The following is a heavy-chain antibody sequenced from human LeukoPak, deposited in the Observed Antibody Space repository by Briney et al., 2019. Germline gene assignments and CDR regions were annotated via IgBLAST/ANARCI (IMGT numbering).Heavy chain of an antibody. CDR2: VNPNGGGT. J-gene: IGHJ4*02. Sequence: ASVKVSCKASGYTFSSYDINWVRQAPGQGLEWMGWVNPNGGGTNSAQKFQGRVTMTRDTTISTAYMELSRLSSDDTAVYYCAKSVCGDCDPMWHWGQGTLVTVSS. V-gene: IGHV1-2*02. CDR3: AKSVCGDCDPMWH. D-gene: IGHD2-21*01. CDR1: GYTFSSYD.